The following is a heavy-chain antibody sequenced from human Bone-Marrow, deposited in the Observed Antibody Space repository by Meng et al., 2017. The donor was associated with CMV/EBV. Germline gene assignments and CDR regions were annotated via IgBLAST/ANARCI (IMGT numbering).Heavy chain of an antibody. CDR2: ISSSSSYI. CDR1: GFTFSSYS. CDR3: ARSSIAARVLP. V-gene: IGHV3-21*01. Sequence: GGSLKISCAASGFTFSSYSMNWVRQAPGKGLEWVSSISSSSSYIYYADTVKGRFTISRDNAKNSLYLQMNSLRAEDTAVYYCARSSIAARVLPWGQGTLVTVSS. J-gene: IGHJ5*02. D-gene: IGHD6-6*01.